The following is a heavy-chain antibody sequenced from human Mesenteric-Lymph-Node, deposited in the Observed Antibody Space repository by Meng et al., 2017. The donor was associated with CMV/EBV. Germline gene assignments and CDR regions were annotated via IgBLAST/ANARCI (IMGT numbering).Heavy chain of an antibody. J-gene: IGHJ4*02. CDR1: YA. CDR3: ARGHTLYDYVGGTYRSGGYFDY. CDR2: IIPIFGTA. V-gene: IGHV1-69*05. D-gene: IGHD3-16*02. Sequence: YAITWFRQAPGRGLEWLGGIIPIFGTANSAQKFQDRVTITTDESAGTAYMELSSLTSEDTAVYYCARGHTLYDYVGGTYRSGGYFDYWGQGTLVTVSS.